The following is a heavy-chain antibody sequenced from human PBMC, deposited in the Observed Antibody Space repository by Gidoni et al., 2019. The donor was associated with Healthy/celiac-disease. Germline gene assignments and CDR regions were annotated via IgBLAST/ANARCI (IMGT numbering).Heavy chain of an antibody. CDR1: GYTFTSHG. Sequence: QVQLVQSGAEVKKPGASVTVSCKAAGYTFTSHGISWVRQAPGQGLAWMGWISAYNGNTNYAQKLQGRVTMTTDTSTSTAYMELSSLRSDDTAVYYCASGDCSGGSCYSGFDYWGQGTLVTVSS. V-gene: IGHV1-18*01. CDR2: ISAYNGNT. CDR3: ASGDCSGGSCYSGFDY. J-gene: IGHJ4*02. D-gene: IGHD2-15*01.